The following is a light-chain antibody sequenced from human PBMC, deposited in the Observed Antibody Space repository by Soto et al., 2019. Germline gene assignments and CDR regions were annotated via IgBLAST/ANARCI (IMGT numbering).Light chain of an antibody. V-gene: IGKV4-1*01. CDR3: QQYYSTPRT. Sequence: DIVMIQSPDSLAVSLGERATINCKSSQSVFYSSNNKNYLAWYQQKPGQSPKLLIYWASTRESGVPDRFSGSGSGTDFTLTISSLQAGDVAVYYCQQYYSTPRTFGQGTRLEIK. J-gene: IGKJ5*01. CDR2: WAS. CDR1: QSVFYSSNNKNY.